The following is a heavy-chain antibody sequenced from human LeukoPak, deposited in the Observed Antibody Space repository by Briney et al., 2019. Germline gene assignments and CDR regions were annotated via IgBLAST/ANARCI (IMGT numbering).Heavy chain of an antibody. Sequence: GALRLSFAAFGFTFSSYAMHWVRQAPGKGMEYVSAISSNGGSTYYANSVKGRFTISRDNSKNTLYLQMGSLRAEDMAVYYCARGLSYYYYGMDVWGQGTTVTVSS. CDR1: GFTFSSYA. J-gene: IGHJ6*02. CDR2: ISSNGGST. V-gene: IGHV3-64*01. CDR3: ARGLSYYYYGMDV.